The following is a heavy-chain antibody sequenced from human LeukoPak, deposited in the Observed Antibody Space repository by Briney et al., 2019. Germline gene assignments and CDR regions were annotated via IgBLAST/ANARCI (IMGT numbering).Heavy chain of an antibody. CDR3: FREGGD. J-gene: IGHJ4*02. CDR1: GFTFNNYA. Sequence: PGGSLRLSCAAPGFTFNNYAMTWVRQAPGKGLEWVSTISDSVSGGSTYYADSVKGRFTISRDNSKNTLYLQMNSLRAEDTAIYYCFREGGDWGQGTLVTVSS. D-gene: IGHD3-10*01. CDR2: ISDSVSGGST. V-gene: IGHV3-23*01.